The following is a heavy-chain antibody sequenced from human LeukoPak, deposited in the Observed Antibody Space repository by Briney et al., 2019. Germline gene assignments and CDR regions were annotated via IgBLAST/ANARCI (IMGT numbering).Heavy chain of an antibody. D-gene: IGHD3-10*01. CDR3: TTGGVRGFIITGPDY. J-gene: IGHJ4*02. CDR2: TSYDGSKK. CDR1: GFTFSNYG. Sequence: GGSLRLACAASGFTFSNYGMVWVRQAPGKGLEWVTVTSYDGSKKFYVGSVEGRFTISRDNSKNTLYLQMNSLKTEDTAVYYCTTGGVRGFIITGPDYWGQGTLVTVSS. V-gene: IGHV3-30*03.